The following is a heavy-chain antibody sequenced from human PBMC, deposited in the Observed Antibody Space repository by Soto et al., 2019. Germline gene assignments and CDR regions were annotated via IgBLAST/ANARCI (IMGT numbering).Heavy chain of an antibody. D-gene: IGHD3-10*01. Sequence: ASVKVSCKASGYTFTVASYGITWVRQAPGQGLEWMGWISAYNGNTNYAQKLQGRVTMTTDTSTSTAYMELRSLRSDDTAVYYCASGSGSYYFDYWGQGTLVTVSS. J-gene: IGHJ4*02. CDR1: GYTFTVASYG. V-gene: IGHV1-18*01. CDR2: ISAYNGNT. CDR3: ASGSGSYYFDY.